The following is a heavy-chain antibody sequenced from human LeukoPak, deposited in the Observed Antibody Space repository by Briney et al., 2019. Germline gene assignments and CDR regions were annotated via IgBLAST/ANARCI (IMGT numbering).Heavy chain of an antibody. CDR1: GFTFSDYY. CDR3: AKDSSGYPYYMDV. D-gene: IGHD6-19*01. V-gene: IGHV3-11*01. CDR2: ISGSGSTI. Sequence: GGSLRLSCAASGFTFSDYYMNWIRQAPGKGLEWVSYISGSGSTIYYADSVKGRFTISRDNAKNSLYLQLNSLRAEDMALYYCAKDSSGYPYYMDVWGKGTTVTVSS. J-gene: IGHJ6*03.